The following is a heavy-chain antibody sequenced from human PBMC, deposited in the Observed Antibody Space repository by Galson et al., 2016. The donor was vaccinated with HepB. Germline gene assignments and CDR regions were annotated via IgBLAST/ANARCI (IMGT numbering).Heavy chain of an antibody. CDR2: INPDSGGT. CDR1: EYTFTGYY. Sequence: SVKVSCKASEYTFTGYYIRWVRQAPGQGLEWMGWINPDSGGTTYAQDFQGRVTMTRDTSISTAYMDLSRLGSDDTAMYYCARGHYYDNRGYYYFLDYWGKGTLVTVSS. CDR3: ARGHYYDNRGYYYFLDY. J-gene: IGHJ4*02. D-gene: IGHD3-22*01. V-gene: IGHV1-2*02.